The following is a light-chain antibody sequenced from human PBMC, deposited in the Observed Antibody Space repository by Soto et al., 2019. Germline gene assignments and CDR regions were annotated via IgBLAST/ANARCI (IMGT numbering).Light chain of an antibody. Sequence: EIVLTQSPGTLSLSAGERATLSCRASQSVDSNYLAWYKQKPGQAPRLLMYAASRRAAGTPDRFSGSGSGTDFTLTISRLEPQDFAVYYCQPFRSSTLTFGQGTKVEIK. CDR1: QSVDSNY. CDR3: QPFRSSTLT. CDR2: AAS. V-gene: IGKV3-20*01. J-gene: IGKJ1*01.